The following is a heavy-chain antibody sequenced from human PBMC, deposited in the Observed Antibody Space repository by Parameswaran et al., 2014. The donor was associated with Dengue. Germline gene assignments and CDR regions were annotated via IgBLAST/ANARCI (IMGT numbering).Heavy chain of an antibody. D-gene: IGHD3-22*01. J-gene: IGHJ4*02. V-gene: IGHV1-3*01. CDR2: FNPGNGDT. Sequence: WVRQAPGQRLEWMGWFNPGNGDTKYSQKFQGRVTITGETSGSTAYMELSSLRSGDMAVYYCARGRGYYDASGYSGWNFDYWGQGTLVTVSS. CDR3: ARGRGYYDASGYSGWNFDY.